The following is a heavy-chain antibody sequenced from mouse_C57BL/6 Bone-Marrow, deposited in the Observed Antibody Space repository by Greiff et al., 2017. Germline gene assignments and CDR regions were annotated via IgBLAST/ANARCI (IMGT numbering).Heavy chain of an antibody. CDR1: GYTFTSYG. CDR3: ARSLTGTGAY. J-gene: IGHJ3*01. CDR2: IYPRSGNT. D-gene: IGHD4-1*01. Sequence: VQRVESGAELARPGASVKLSCKASGYTFTSYGISWVKQRTGQGLEWIGEIYPRSGNTYYNEKFKGKATLTADKSSSTAYMELRSLTSEDSAVYFCARSLTGTGAYWGQGTLVTVSA. V-gene: IGHV1-81*01.